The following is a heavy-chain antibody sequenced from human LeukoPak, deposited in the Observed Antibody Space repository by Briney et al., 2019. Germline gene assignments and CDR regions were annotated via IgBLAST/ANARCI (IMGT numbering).Heavy chain of an antibody. D-gene: IGHD3-3*01. CDR3: ARRPSGYALSWLDP. CDR2: IYYIRST. V-gene: IGHV4-59*08. Sequence: PSDTLSLTCTVSGVSISSYYWSWLRQPPGKGLDWIGCIYYIRSTNCNPSLKSLVTITIDTSKNQFSLRLSSVTAAETAVYYCARRPSGYALSWLDPWGQGTLVTVSS. CDR1: GVSISSYY. J-gene: IGHJ5*02.